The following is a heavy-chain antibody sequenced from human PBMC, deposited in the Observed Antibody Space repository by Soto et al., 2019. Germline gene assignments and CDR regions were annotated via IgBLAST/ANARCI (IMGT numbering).Heavy chain of an antibody. Sequence: ASVKVSCKASGYTFTSYGLSWVRQAPGQGLEWMGWISVSNGNTNYALKLHGRVTMTADTSTSTAYMELRSLRSDDTAVYYCARGGYGTSSSCYEDYYHGMDVWGQGTTVTVSS. D-gene: IGHD2-2*01. J-gene: IGHJ6*02. V-gene: IGHV1-18*04. CDR2: ISVSNGNT. CDR3: ARGGYGTSSSCYEDYYHGMDV. CDR1: GYTFTSYG.